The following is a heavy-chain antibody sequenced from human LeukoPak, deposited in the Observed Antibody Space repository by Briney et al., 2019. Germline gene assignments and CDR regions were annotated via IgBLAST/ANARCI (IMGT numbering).Heavy chain of an antibody. CDR2: INHSGST. J-gene: IGHJ4*02. Sequence: SETLSLTCAVYGGSFSGYYWSWIRQPPGKGLEWIGEINHSGSTNYNPSLKSRVTISVDTSKNQFSLKLSSVTAADTAVYYCARGPLSYDYVWGSYRPGYFDYWGQGTLSPSPQ. V-gene: IGHV4-34*01. CDR3: ARGPLSYDYVWGSYRPGYFDY. D-gene: IGHD3-16*02. CDR1: GGSFSGYY.